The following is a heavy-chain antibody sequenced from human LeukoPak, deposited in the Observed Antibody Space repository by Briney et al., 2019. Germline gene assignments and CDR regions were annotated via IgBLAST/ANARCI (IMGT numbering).Heavy chain of an antibody. Sequence: GGSLRLSCAASGFTFSSYAMSWVRQAPGKGLEWVSAISSGGGSTYYADSVKGRFTISRDNSKNTLYLQMNSPRAEDTAIYYCAKERSFGTWLGDYWGQGTLVTVSS. J-gene: IGHJ4*02. CDR1: GFTFSSYA. D-gene: IGHD2/OR15-2a*01. CDR3: AKERSFGTWLGDY. CDR2: ISSGGGST. V-gene: IGHV3-23*01.